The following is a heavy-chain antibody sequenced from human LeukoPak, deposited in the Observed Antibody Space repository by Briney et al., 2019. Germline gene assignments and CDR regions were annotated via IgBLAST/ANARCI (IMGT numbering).Heavy chain of an antibody. CDR2: INQDGSEK. V-gene: IGHV3-7*04. CDR3: ARSFPLLDY. J-gene: IGHJ4*02. CDR1: GFTFNNYW. Sequence: TGGSLRLSCAASGFTFNNYWMTWARQAPGKGLEWVANINQDGSEKYYVDSVKGRFSISRDNAKKSLYLQMNSLRAEDTAEYYCARSFPLLDYWGQGTLVTVSS.